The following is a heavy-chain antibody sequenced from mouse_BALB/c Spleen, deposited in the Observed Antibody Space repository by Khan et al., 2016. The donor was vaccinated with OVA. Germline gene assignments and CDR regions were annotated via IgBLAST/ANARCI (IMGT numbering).Heavy chain of an antibody. CDR3: ARQPYYHYNIMDY. J-gene: IGHJ4*01. Sequence: VQLVESGPGLVAPSQSLSITCTVSGFSLTSYGVHWVRQPPGKGLEWLGIIWAGGSTNYNSALMSRLSISKDNSKSQVFLKMNSLQTDDTAIYFCARQPYYHYNIMDYWGQGTSVTVSS. CDR2: IWAGGST. D-gene: IGHD2-10*01. V-gene: IGHV2-9*02. CDR1: GFSLTSYG.